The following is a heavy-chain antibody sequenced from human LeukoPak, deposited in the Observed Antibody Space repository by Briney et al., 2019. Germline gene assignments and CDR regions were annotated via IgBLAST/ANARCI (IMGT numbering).Heavy chain of an antibody. J-gene: IGHJ4*02. D-gene: IGHD1-26*01. CDR3: ARTEVGAIDY. Sequence: SETLSLTCAVSGGSISRYPWSWIRQPAGKGLEWLGRIHTSGTTTYSPSFQSRVTMSIDTSKKQISLRLSSVTAADTAVYYCARTEVGAIDYWGQGTLVTVSS. CDR2: IHTSGTT. V-gene: IGHV4-4*07. CDR1: GGSISRYP.